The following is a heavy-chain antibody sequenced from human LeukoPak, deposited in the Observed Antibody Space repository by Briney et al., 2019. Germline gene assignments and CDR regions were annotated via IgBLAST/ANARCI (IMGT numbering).Heavy chain of an antibody. CDR1: GFTFSSYG. V-gene: IGHV3-30*02. Sequence: SGGSLRLSCAASGFTFSSYGMHWVRQAPGKGLEWVAFIRYDGSNKYYAGSVKGRFTISRDNSKNTLYLQMNSLRAEDTAVYYCAKGLVAAEGDYYFDYWGQGTLVTVSS. D-gene: IGHD2-15*01. J-gene: IGHJ4*02. CDR3: AKGLVAAEGDYYFDY. CDR2: IRYDGSNK.